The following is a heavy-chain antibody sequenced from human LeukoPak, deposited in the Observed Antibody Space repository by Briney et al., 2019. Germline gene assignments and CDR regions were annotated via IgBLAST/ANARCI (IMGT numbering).Heavy chain of an antibody. CDR2: INPSGGST. D-gene: IGHD3-10*01. CDR1: GGTFSSYA. J-gene: IGHJ4*02. CDR3: ARDSAELWFGELPKDY. Sequence: GASVKVSCKASGGTFSSYAISWVRQAPGQGLEWMGIINPSGGSTSYAQKFQGRVTMTRDTSTSTVYMELSSLRSEDTAVYYCARDSAELWFGELPKDYWGQGTLVTVSS. V-gene: IGHV1-46*01.